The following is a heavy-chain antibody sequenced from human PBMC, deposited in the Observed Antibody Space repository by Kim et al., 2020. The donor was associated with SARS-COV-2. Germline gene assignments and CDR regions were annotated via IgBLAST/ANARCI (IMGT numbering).Heavy chain of an antibody. CDR2: ISGSGGST. D-gene: IGHD3-22*01. V-gene: IGHV3-23*01. CDR1: GFTFSSYA. Sequence: GGSLRLSCAASGFTFSSYAMSWVRQAPGKGLEWVSAISGSGGSTYYADSVKGRFTISRDNSKNTLYLQMNSLRAEDTAVYYCAKASSYYDSSGYYVLGAFDIWGQGTMVTVSS. J-gene: IGHJ3*02. CDR3: AKASSYYDSSGYYVLGAFDI.